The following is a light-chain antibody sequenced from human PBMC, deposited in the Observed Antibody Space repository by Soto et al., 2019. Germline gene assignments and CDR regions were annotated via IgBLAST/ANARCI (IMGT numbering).Light chain of an antibody. Sequence: DIQMTQSPSSLSASVGDRVTITCRASQSINTYLNWYQQKPGKAPKLLIYAASSMQSGVPSSFSGSGSGTDFTLTIGSLQPEDFATYYCQESYSHSRTFGPGTKVDI. CDR1: QSINTY. CDR2: AAS. CDR3: QESYSHSRT. V-gene: IGKV1-39*01. J-gene: IGKJ3*01.